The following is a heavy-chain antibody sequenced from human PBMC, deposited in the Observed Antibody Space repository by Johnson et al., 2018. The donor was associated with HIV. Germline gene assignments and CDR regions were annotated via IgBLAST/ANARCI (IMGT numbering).Heavy chain of an antibody. D-gene: IGHD6-6*01. Sequence: VQLVASGGGVVQPGRSLRLSCAASGFTFSSYWMSWVRQAQGKGLEWVANIKQDGSEKYYVDSVKGRFTISRDNAKNSLYLQMNSLRAEDTAVYYCAYSSSPLSGDAFDIWGQGTMVTVSS. J-gene: IGHJ3*02. V-gene: IGHV3-7*01. CDR3: AYSSSPLSGDAFDI. CDR2: IKQDGSEK. CDR1: GFTFSSYW.